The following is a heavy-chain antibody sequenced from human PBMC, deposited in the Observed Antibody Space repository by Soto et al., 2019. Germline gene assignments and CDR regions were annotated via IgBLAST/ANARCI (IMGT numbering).Heavy chain of an antibody. CDR2: ISGSGSTI. Sequence: QVQLVESGGGLVKPGGSLRLSCAASGFTFSEFYMSWIRQAPGKGLEAVAYISGSGSTIHYADSVRGRFTISRDNAKNSLDLHINTLRDGDTAVHYCARDHYGTTGTPRSYYYLDVWGKGTTVTVSS. J-gene: IGHJ6*03. CDR3: ARDHYGTTGTPRSYYYLDV. D-gene: IGHD1-1*01. V-gene: IGHV3-11*01. CDR1: GFTFSEFY.